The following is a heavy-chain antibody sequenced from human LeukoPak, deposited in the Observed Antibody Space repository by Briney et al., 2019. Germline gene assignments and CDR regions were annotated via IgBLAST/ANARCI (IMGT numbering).Heavy chain of an antibody. D-gene: IGHD3-9*01. J-gene: IGHJ4*02. V-gene: IGHV5-51*01. CDR1: GYSFTSYW. CDR3: ARPEDVLTGALDY. Sequence: GAALQISSKGSGYSFTSYWIGWVRRMPGKGLEWMGIIYPGDSDTRYSPSFQGQVTISADNSISTAYLQWSSLKASDTAMYYCARPEDVLTGALDYWGQGTLVTVSS. CDR2: IYPGDSDT.